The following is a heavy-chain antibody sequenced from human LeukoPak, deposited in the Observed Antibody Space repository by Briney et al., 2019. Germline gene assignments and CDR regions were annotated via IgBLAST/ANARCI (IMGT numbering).Heavy chain of an antibody. V-gene: IGHV3-23*01. Sequence: GGSLRLSCAASGFTFSSYAMSWVRQAPGKGLEWVSAISGSGGSTYYAGSVKGRFTISRDNSKNTLYLQMNSLRAEDTAVYYCAKDRRLGAVAGGGAFDIWGQGTMVTVSS. J-gene: IGHJ3*02. CDR1: GFTFSSYA. CDR3: AKDRRLGAVAGGGAFDI. D-gene: IGHD6-19*01. CDR2: ISGSGGST.